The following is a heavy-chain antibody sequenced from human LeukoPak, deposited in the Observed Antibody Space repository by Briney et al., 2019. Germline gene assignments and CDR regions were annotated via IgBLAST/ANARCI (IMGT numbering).Heavy chain of an antibody. J-gene: IGHJ4*02. CDR2: IHPGGDST. CDR3: ARDMGAYSNSLGGHDY. Sequence: ASVKVSCKASGYTFTSYYMHWVRQAPGQGLEWMGIIHPGGDSTSYAQKFQGRVTMTRDTSTSTVYMELSSLRSEDTAVYYCARDMGAYSNSLGGHDYWGQGTLVTVSS. D-gene: IGHD6-13*01. CDR1: GYTFTSYY. V-gene: IGHV1-46*01.